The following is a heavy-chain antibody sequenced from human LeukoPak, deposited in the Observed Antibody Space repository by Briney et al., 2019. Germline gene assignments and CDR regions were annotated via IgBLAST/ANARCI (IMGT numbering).Heavy chain of an antibody. CDR1: GYTFTSYG. Sequence: ASVKDSCKASGYTFTSYGISWVRQAPGQGLEWMGWVSAYNGNTNYAQKLQGRVTMTTDTSTSTAYMELRSLRSDDTAVYYCARDVVAGTRNIPNWFDPWGQGTLVTVSS. CDR2: VSAYNGNT. D-gene: IGHD6-19*01. V-gene: IGHV1-18*01. J-gene: IGHJ5*02. CDR3: ARDVVAGTRNIPNWFDP.